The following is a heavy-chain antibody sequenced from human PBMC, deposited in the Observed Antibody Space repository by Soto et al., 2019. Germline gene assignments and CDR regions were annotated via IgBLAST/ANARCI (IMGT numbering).Heavy chain of an antibody. Sequence: SETLSLTCAVSGGSINSRYWWSRVRQSPGKGLECIGYIFYTGSTYYNPTLKSRVTMSVDTSKRQFSLNLSSLTAADTAVYYCARVYSGSYSDSWGQGTLVTVSS. D-gene: IGHD1-26*01. CDR2: IFYTGST. J-gene: IGHJ4*02. CDR3: ARVYSGSYSDS. V-gene: IGHV4-28*03. CDR1: GGSINSRYW.